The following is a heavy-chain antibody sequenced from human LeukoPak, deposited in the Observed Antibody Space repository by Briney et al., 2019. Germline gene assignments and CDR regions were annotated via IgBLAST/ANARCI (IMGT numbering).Heavy chain of an antibody. CDR1: GYSINNYW. CDR3: ARQEYCSGASCYTWFDP. V-gene: IGHV5-51*01. Sequence: GESLQISCQGSGYSINNYWIAWVRQMSGKGLEWMGIIYPADSDIRYSPSFQGQVTISADKSISTAYLQWNSLKASDTAMYYCARQEYCSGASCYTWFDPWGQGTLVTVSS. J-gene: IGHJ5*02. D-gene: IGHD2-15*01. CDR2: IYPADSDI.